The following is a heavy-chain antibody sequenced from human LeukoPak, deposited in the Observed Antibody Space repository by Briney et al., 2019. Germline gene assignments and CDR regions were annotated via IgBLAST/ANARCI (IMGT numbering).Heavy chain of an antibody. J-gene: IGHJ3*02. D-gene: IGHD2-2*03. CDR2: INPNSGGT. CDR3: ASGYCSSTSCYGDAFDI. CDR1: GYTFNGYY. Sequence: ASVKVSCKASGYTFNGYYMHWVRQAPGQGLEWMGWINPNSGGTNYAQKFQGRVTMTRDTSISTAYMELSRLRSDDTAVYYCASGYCSSTSCYGDAFDIWGQGTMVTVSS. V-gene: IGHV1-2*02.